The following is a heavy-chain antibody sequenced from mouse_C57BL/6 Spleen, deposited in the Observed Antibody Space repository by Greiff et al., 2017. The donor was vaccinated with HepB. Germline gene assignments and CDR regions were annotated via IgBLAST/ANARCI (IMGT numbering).Heavy chain of an antibody. D-gene: IGHD1-1*01. CDR1: GYTFTSYW. V-gene: IGHV1-72*01. Sequence: QVQLQQSGAELVKPGASVKLSCKASGYTFTSYWMHWVKQRPGRGLEWIGRIDPNSGGTKYNEKFKSKATLTVDKPSSTAYMQLSSLTSEDSAVYYCARYYGSSYEAWFAYWGQGTLVTVSA. J-gene: IGHJ3*01. CDR3: ARYYGSSYEAWFAY. CDR2: IDPNSGGT.